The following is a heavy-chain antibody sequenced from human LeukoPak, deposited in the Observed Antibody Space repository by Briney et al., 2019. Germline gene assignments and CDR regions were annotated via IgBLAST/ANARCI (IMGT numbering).Heavy chain of an antibody. J-gene: IGHJ4*02. CDR1: GGSMTNYY. V-gene: IGHV4-59*01. D-gene: IGHD3-10*01. Sequence: SETLSLTCTVSGGSMTNYYWSWIRQSPGKGLESIGYIYYSGTTTYNPSLKSRVTISVDTSKNQFSLKLNSVTPADTAVYYCARDGRWEVPSRGVELDNWGQGTLVTVSS. CDR3: ARDGRWEVPSRGVELDN. CDR2: IYYSGTT.